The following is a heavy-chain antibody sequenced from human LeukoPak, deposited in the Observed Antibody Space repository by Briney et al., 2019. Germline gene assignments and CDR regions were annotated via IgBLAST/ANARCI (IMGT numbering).Heavy chain of an antibody. CDR1: DGSISTYY. J-gene: IGHJ3*02. D-gene: IGHD6-19*01. CDR3: ARDRRAVAAFDI. Sequence: SETLSLTCTVSDGSISTYYWSWIRQPPGKGLEWIGYIYYSGSTNYNPSLKSRVTISVDTSKNQFSLKLSSVTAADTAVYYCARDRRAVAAFDIWGQGTMVTVSS. CDR2: IYYSGST. V-gene: IGHV4-59*01.